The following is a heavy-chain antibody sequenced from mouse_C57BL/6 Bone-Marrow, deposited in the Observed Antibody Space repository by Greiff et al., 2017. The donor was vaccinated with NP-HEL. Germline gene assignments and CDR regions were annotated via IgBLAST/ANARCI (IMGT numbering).Heavy chain of an antibody. D-gene: IGHD1-1*01. V-gene: IGHV1-50*01. CDR2: IDPSDSYP. J-gene: IGHJ4*01. CDR3: ARRGYYGSSYAMDY. Sequence: QVQLQQPGAELVKPGASVKLSCKASGYTFTSYWMQWVKQRPGQGLEWIGEIDPSDSYPNSNQKFKGKATLTVDTSSSTAYMQLSSLTSEDSAVYYCARRGYYGSSYAMDYWGQGTSVTVSS. CDR1: GYTFTSYW.